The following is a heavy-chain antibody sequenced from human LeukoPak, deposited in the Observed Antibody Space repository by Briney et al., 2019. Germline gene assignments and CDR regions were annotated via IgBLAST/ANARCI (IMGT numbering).Heavy chain of an antibody. J-gene: IGHJ6*02. Sequence: SQTLSLTCAISGDSVSSNSAAWNWIRQSPSRGLEWLGRTYYRSKWYNDYAVSVKSRITINPDTSKNQFSLQLNSATPEDTAVYYCARSTVDTAMVRRNYYYYGMDVWGQGTTVTVSS. CDR3: ARSTVDTAMVRRNYYYYGMDV. CDR2: TYYRSKWYN. D-gene: IGHD5-18*01. V-gene: IGHV6-1*01. CDR1: GDSVSSNSAA.